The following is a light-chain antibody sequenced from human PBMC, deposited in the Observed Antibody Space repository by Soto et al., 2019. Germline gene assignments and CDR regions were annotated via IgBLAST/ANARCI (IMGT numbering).Light chain of an antibody. CDR2: GAS. CDR1: QSISSN. Sequence: EIVLTQSPGTLSLSPGKRATLSFSSSQSISSNLAWYQQKPGQAPRLLIRGASTRATGVSARFSGSGSGTEFTLTISSLQSEDFAIYYCQQYNNLPPWTFGQGGKV. V-gene: IGKV3-15*01. J-gene: IGKJ1*01. CDR3: QQYNNLPPWT.